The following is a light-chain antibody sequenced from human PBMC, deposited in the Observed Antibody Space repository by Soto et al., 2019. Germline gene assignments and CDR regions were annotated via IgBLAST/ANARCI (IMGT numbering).Light chain of an antibody. Sequence: DIQMTQSPSSLSASVGDRVTITCRASQSISSYLNWYQQKPGKAPKLLIYAASSLQSGVPSRFSGSGSGTDFTLTISSLQPEDFATYYCQQYYTYPSFGGGTKVEI. CDR3: QQYYTYPS. CDR2: AAS. CDR1: QSISSY. J-gene: IGKJ4*01. V-gene: IGKV1-39*01.